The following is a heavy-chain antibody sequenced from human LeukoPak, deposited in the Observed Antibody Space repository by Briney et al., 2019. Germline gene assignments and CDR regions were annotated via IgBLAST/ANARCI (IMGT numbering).Heavy chain of an antibody. V-gene: IGHV4-31*03. Sequence: SETLSLTCTVSAVSVSSGGYYWSWIRQHPGRGVGWIGYIYDSGSTYYYPACETRATISVDTSKNKFSRRLSSVTAADTAVSDCARDDYSSRNWFDPWGQGTLVTVSS. D-gene: IGHD4-11*01. J-gene: IGHJ5*02. CDR3: ARDDYSSRNWFDP. CDR1: AVSVSSGGYY. CDR2: IYDSGST.